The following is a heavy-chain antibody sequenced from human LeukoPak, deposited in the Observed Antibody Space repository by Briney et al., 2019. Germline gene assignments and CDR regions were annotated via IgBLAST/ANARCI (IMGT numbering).Heavy chain of an antibody. V-gene: IGHV3-30*18. Sequence: GGSLRLSCAASGFNFSSYGMHWVRQAPGKGLEWVAVISDDGVNQYYSDSVKGRFTISRDSSKNTLYLQMNSLRAEDTAVYYCPKDRISPTRWTPDAFDIWGQGTMVTVSS. CDR3: PKDRISPTRWTPDAFDI. J-gene: IGHJ3*02. D-gene: IGHD3/OR15-3a*01. CDR2: ISDDGVNQ. CDR1: GFNFSSYG.